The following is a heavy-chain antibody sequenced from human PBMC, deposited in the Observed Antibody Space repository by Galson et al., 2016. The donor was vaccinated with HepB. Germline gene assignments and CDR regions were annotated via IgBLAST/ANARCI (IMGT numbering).Heavy chain of an antibody. V-gene: IGHV4-39*01. CDR3: ATYLGGIVRASDY. CDR2: VYYSGST. J-gene: IGHJ4*02. Sequence: SETLSLTCTVSGGSISSSTYYWGWIRQPPGKGLEWIGNVYYSGSTYYNPSLKSRVTISVDTSKNQFSRKLTSVTAADTAVHYCATYLGGIVRASDYWGQGTLVTVSS. D-gene: IGHD1-26*01. CDR1: GGSISSSTYY.